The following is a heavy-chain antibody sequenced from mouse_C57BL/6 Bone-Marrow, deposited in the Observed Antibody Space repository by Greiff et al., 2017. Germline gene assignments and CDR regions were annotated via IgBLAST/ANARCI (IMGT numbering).Heavy chain of an antibody. V-gene: IGHV1-15*01. J-gene: IGHJ2*01. D-gene: IGHD1-1*01. CDR1: GYTFTDYE. CDR2: IDPETGGT. Sequence: VQLVESGAELVRPGASVTLSCKASGYTFTDYEMHWVKQTPVHGLEWIGAIDPETGGTAYNQKFKGKAILTADKSSSTADMELRSLTSEDSAVYYWTRTVGVGYWCQGTTLAVS. CDR3: TRTVGVGY.